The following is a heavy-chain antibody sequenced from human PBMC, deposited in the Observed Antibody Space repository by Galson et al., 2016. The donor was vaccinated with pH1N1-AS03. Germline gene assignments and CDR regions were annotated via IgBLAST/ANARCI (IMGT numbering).Heavy chain of an antibody. Sequence: INHSGSTDYNPSLKSRVTISVDPSKNQISLNLNSVTAADTAVYYCARGSYSSGWYRGRNAFDIWGQGAMVTVSS. V-gene: IGHV4-34*01. D-gene: IGHD6-19*01. CDR3: ARGSYSSGWYRGRNAFDI. J-gene: IGHJ3*02. CDR2: INHSGST.